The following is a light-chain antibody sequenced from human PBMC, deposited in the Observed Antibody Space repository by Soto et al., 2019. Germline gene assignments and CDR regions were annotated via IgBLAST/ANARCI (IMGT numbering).Light chain of an antibody. CDR3: QQFYSTPTLT. J-gene: IGKJ3*01. CDR1: QSVLNRSYNKNY. V-gene: IGKV4-1*01. CDR2: WAS. Sequence: DIVMTQSPDSLAVSVGERATINCKSGQSVLNRSYNKNYLAWYQQRPGQPPQLLICWASLRESGVPDRFSGSGSGTDFTLTISSLQAEDAAVYYCQQFYSTPTLTFGPGTKVDI.